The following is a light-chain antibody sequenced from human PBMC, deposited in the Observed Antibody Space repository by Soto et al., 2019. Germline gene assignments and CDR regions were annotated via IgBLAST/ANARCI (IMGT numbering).Light chain of an antibody. CDR3: MGALQSPPT. J-gene: IGKJ1*01. CDR1: QSLLHSNGYNY. CDR2: LGS. Sequence: DIVMTQSPVSLPVTPGEPASISCRSSQSLLHSNGYNYLDWYLQKPGQSPQLLIYLGSNRASGVPGRFSASASGTDFTLTISRVEAEEVGVYYCMGALQSPPTFGQGTKVDIK. V-gene: IGKV2-28*01.